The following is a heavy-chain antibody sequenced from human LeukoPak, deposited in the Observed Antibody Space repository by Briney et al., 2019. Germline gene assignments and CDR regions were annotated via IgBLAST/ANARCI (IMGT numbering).Heavy chain of an antibody. J-gene: IGHJ3*02. V-gene: IGHV4-4*07. CDR3: ARPRNTGTTYDALDI. Sequence: PSETLSLTCTVSGGSISDYYWSWIRQPAGKGLEWIGRIYATDTTNYSPSLKSRVTMSVDTSKNQFSLRLSSVTAADTAVYYCARPRNTGTTYDALDIWGQGTMVTVSS. CDR1: GGSISDYY. D-gene: IGHD4-17*01. CDR2: IYATDTT.